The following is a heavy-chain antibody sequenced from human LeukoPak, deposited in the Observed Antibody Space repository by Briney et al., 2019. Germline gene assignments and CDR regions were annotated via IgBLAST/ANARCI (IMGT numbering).Heavy chain of an antibody. J-gene: IGHJ6*02. CDR3: ARDRNSGWYIYGMDL. CDR2: IKQDGSEK. CDR1: GFAFNTDW. D-gene: IGHD6-19*01. Sequence: GGSLRLSGAASGFAFNTDWMSWVRQAPGKGLKWVATIKQDGSEKHYVDSVKGRFTISGDNAKNSLYLQMNSLRVEDTAVYYCARDRNSGWYIYGMDLWGQGTTVIVSS. V-gene: IGHV3-7*01.